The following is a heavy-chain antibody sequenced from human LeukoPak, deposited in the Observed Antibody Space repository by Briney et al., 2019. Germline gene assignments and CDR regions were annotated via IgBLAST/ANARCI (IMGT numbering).Heavy chain of an antibody. CDR3: AKDMAGGGSYLHWYFDL. D-gene: IGHD1-26*01. V-gene: IGHV3-43D*03. CDR2: ITWDGDST. CDR1: GFTFDDYA. Sequence: GGSLRLSCAASGFTFDDYAMHWVRQAPGKGLEWVSLITWDGDSTYYADSVKGRFTISRDNSKIYLYLQMNSLRAEDTALYYCAKDMAGGGSYLHWYFDLWGRGALVTVSS. J-gene: IGHJ2*01.